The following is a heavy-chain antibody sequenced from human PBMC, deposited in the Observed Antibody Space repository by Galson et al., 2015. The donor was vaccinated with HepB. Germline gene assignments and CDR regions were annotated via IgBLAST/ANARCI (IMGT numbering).Heavy chain of an antibody. D-gene: IGHD5-18*01. V-gene: IGHV6-1*01. J-gene: IGHJ4*02. CDR2: TYYRSKWYN. Sequence: CAISGDSVSSNSAAWNRIRQSPSRGLEWLGRTYYRSKWYNDYAVSVKSRLTINPDTSKNQFSLRLTSVTPEDTAMYYCAGGGYSSSLDYWGQGTLVTVSS. CDR3: AGGGYSSSLDY. CDR1: GDSVSSNSAA.